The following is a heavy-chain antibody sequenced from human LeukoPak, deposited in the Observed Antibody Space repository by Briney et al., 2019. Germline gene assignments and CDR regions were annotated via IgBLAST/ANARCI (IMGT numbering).Heavy chain of an antibody. J-gene: IGHJ4*02. CDR2: ISSSSSYI. D-gene: IGHD6-19*01. CDR3: ARDVSSSGWYY. V-gene: IGHV3-21*01. CDR1: GFTFSSYS. Sequence: GGSLRLSCAASGFTFSSYSMNWVRQAPGKALEWVSSISSSSSYIYYADSVKGRFTISRDNAKNSLYLQMNSLRAEDTAVYYCARDVSSSGWYYWGQGTLVTVSS.